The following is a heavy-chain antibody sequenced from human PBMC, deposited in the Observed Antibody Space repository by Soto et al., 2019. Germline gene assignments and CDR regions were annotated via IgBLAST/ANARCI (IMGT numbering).Heavy chain of an antibody. Sequence: QVQLQQWGAGLLKPSETLSLTCAVYGGSFSGYYWSWIRQPPGKGLEWIGEINHSGSTNYNPSLKRRVTISVDTSKLQLSLKLSSVTAADTGVYYGGSMALWFGEALGYFDLGGGGTLVTVSS. D-gene: IGHD3-10*01. J-gene: IGHJ2*01. CDR2: INHSGST. CDR1: GGSFSGYY. V-gene: IGHV4-34*01. CDR3: GSMALWFGEALGYFDL.